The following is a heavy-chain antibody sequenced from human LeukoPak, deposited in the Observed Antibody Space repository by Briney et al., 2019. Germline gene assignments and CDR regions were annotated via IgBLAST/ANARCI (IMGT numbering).Heavy chain of an antibody. D-gene: IGHD3-10*01. Sequence: SETLSLTCVVSGDSISSGGYSWSWIRQPPGKGLERIGYIYYSGSTNYNPSLKSRVTISVDTSKNQFSLKLSSVTAADTAVYYCAREIQLLWFGELVGWFDPWGQGTLVTVSS. J-gene: IGHJ5*02. CDR3: AREIQLLWFGELVGWFDP. CDR1: GDSISSGGYS. CDR2: IYYSGST. V-gene: IGHV4-61*08.